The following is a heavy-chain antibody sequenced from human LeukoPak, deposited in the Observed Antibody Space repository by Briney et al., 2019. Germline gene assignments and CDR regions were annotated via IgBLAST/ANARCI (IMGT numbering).Heavy chain of an antibody. CDR2: IFPDGQT. CDR1: GLTVNDNY. J-gene: IGHJ4*02. D-gene: IGHD3-16*02. V-gene: IGHV3-53*01. Sequence: GGSLRLSCALSGLTVNDNYMSWVRQAPGKGLEWVSLIFPDGQTYYADFVQGRFSISRDMSRNILFLDMSSLRAEDTAVFFCTRATPVNRDFDYWGQGTLVTVSS. CDR3: TRATPVNRDFDY.